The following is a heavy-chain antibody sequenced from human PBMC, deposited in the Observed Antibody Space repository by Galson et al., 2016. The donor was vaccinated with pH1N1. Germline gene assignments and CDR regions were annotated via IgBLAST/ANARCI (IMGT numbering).Heavy chain of an antibody. CDR3: ARSPSTVVAPADPLDI. V-gene: IGHV1-69*06. J-gene: IGHJ3*02. D-gene: IGHD2-15*01. CDR2: IIPIFNTV. CDR1: GGTFSRNA. Sequence: QSGAEVKKPGSSVKVSCKSSGGTFSRNAFSWVRQAPGQGLEFMGRIIPIFNTVKYPQKFQGRVTITADRATSTAYMELRNLRSDDTAIYFCARSPSTVVAPADPLDIWGPGTVVTVSS.